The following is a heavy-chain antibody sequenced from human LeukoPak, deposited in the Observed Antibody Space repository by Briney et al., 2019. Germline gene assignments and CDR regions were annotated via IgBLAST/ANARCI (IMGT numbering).Heavy chain of an antibody. D-gene: IGHD6-13*01. CDR3: GLTYSSSWYGAFDI. J-gene: IGHJ3*02. CDR1: GYSFTSYW. V-gene: IGHV5-51*01. CDR2: IYPGDSDT. Sequence: GESLKTSCKGSGYSFTSYWIGWVRQMPGKGLEWMGIIYPGDSDTRYSPSFQGQVTISADKSINTAYLQWSSLKASDTAMYYCGLTYSSSWYGAFDIWGQGTMVTVSS.